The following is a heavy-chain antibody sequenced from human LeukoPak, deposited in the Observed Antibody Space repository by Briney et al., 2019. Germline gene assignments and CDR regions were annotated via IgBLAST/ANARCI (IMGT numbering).Heavy chain of an antibody. CDR3: ARHVVAVGFDY. V-gene: IGHV3-30*02. J-gene: IGHJ4*02. CDR2: IRYNGNNQ. Sequence: GGSLRLSCAASGFTFNNYGMHWVRQAPGKGLEWVAFIRYNGNNQYYADSVKGRFTISRDNAKNSLYLQMNSLRAEDTAVYYCARHVVAVGFDYWGQGTLVTVSS. D-gene: IGHD3-22*01. CDR1: GFTFNNYG.